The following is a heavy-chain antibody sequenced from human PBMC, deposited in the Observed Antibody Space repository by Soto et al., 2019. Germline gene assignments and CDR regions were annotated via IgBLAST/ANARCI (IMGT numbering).Heavy chain of an antibody. Sequence: GGSLRLSCAASGFTFSSYAMSWVRQAPGKGLEWVSAISGSGSSTYYADSVKGRFTISRDKSKNTLYLQMNSLRAEDTAVYYCASKPPNSSYYGMDVWGQGTTVTVSS. CDR3: ASKPPNSSYYGMDV. CDR2: ISGSGSST. J-gene: IGHJ6*02. CDR1: GFTFSSYA. V-gene: IGHV3-23*01.